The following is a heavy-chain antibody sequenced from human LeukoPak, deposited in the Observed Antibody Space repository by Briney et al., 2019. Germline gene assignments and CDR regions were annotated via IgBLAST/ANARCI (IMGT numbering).Heavy chain of an antibody. CDR3: VRRLSSTSQFAFDI. CDR2: IYYSEST. D-gene: IGHD2-2*01. Sequence: SETLSLTCTVSGGSINSYYWSWIRQPPGKGLEWIGYIYYSESTNYNPSLKSRVTISVDTSKNQFSLKLSSVTAADTAVYYCVRRLSSTSQFAFDIWGQGTMVTVSS. V-gene: IGHV4-59*08. CDR1: GGSINSYY. J-gene: IGHJ3*02.